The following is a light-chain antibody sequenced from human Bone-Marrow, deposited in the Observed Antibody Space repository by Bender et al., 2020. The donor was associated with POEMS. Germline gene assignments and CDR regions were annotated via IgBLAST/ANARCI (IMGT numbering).Light chain of an antibody. V-gene: IGLV2-18*02. J-gene: IGLJ1*01. Sequence: QSALTQPPSMSGSPGQSVTISCTGTSSDIGAYDRVSWFQQPPDTAPRLILYEVTKRPSGVPDRFSGSKSGDTASLTISGLQSDDEADYYCGSYSRSGTFVFGTGTKVNVL. CDR3: GSYSRSGTFV. CDR1: SSDIGAYDR. CDR2: EVT.